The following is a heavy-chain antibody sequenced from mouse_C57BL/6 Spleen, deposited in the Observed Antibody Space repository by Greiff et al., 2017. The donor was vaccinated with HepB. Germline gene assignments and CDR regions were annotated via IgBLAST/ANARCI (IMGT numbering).Heavy chain of an antibody. Sequence: EVQLQQSGPELVKPGASVKISCKASGYSFTDYNMNWVKQSNGKSLEWIGVINPNYGTTSYNQKFKGKVTSTVDQSSSTAYMHLNSLTPEVSAVYSCARSRDYYGSSPVDNWGQGTTLTVSS. CDR1: GYSFTDYN. CDR2: INPNYGTT. J-gene: IGHJ2*01. V-gene: IGHV1-39*01. CDR3: ARSRDYYGSSPVDN. D-gene: IGHD1-1*01.